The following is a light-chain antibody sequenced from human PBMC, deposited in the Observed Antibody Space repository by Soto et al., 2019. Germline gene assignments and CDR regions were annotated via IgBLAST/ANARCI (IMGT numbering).Light chain of an antibody. CDR2: EVT. J-gene: IGLJ2*01. Sequence: QSVLTQPASVSGSPGQSITISCTGTTSDIGGYNYVSWYQQHPDKAPKLMIYEVTNRPSGVSNRFSGSKSGNTASLTISGLQAEDEADYYCSSYTNRNTYVVFGGGTKLTVL. V-gene: IGLV2-14*01. CDR1: TSDIGGYNY. CDR3: SSYTNRNTYVV.